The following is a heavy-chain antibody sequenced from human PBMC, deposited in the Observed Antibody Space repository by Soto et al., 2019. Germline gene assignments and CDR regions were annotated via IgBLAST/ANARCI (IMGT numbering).Heavy chain of an antibody. J-gene: IGHJ4*02. CDR3: AREHLACSGGSCYGAGLDY. CDR2: ISYDGSNK. D-gene: IGHD2-15*01. V-gene: IGHV3-30-3*01. CDR1: GFTFSSYA. Sequence: QVQLVESGGGVVQPGRSVRLSCAASGFTFSSYAMHWVRQAPGKGLEWVAVISYDGSNKYYADSVKGRFTISRDNSKNTLYLQMNSLRAEDTAVYYCAREHLACSGGSCYGAGLDYWGQGTLVTVSS.